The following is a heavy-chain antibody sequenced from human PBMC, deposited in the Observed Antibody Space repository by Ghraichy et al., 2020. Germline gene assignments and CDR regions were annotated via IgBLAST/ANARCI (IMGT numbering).Heavy chain of an antibody. J-gene: IGHJ6*02. V-gene: IGHV3-21*01. CDR3: ARGQYYGSGSYYNWVKDGGYYYYGMDV. CDR1: GFTFSSYS. D-gene: IGHD3-10*01. CDR2: ISSSSSYI. Sequence: LSLTCAASGFTFSSYSMNWVRQAPGKGLEWVSSISSSSSYIYYADSVKGRFTISRDNAKNSLYLQMNSLRAEDTAVYYCARGQYYGSGSYYNWVKDGGYYYYGMDVWGQGTTVTVSS.